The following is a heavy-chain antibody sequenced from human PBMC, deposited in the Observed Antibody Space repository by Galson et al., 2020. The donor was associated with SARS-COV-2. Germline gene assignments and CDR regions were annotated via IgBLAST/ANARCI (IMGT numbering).Heavy chain of an antibody. D-gene: IGHD6-19*01. CDR3: ARDLEQWLAFDS. CDR2: MSSSGATK. J-gene: IGHJ4*02. Sequence: GESLKISCAASGFTLSHYSMNWVRRAPGRGLEWISYMSSSGATKYYADSVKGRFTISRDNAKNLLYLQLNSLRDDDTGVYYCARDLEQWLAFDSWGQGTLVTVSS. V-gene: IGHV3-48*02. CDR1: GFTLSHYS.